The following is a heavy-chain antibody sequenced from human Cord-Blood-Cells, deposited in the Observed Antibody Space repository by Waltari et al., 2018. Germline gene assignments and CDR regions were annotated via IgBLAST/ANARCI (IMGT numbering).Heavy chain of an antibody. CDR1: VGSISSYY. D-gene: IGHD5-12*01. J-gene: IGHJ4*02. V-gene: IGHV4-59*01. Sequence: QVQLQESGPGLVKPSETLSLTCTVSVGSISSYYWCWIRQPPGKGLEWIGYIYYSGSTNYNPSLKSRVTISVDTAKNQFSLKLSSVTAADTAVYYCARGLVGYSGYDDYWGQGTLVTVSS. CDR2: IYYSGST. CDR3: ARGLVGYSGYDDY.